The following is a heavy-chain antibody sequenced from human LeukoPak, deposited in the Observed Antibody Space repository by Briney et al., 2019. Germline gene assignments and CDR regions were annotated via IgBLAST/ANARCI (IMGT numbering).Heavy chain of an antibody. J-gene: IGHJ6*03. Sequence: GGSLRLSCVVSGIVFGEYHMRWIRQAPGKGREGVSYISSCGNDIHYAVSVKGRFTISRDNANDSLYLQMSSLRAEDTAVYYCARVLTRPGRGRYYYYMDVWGKGTTVTVSS. V-gene: IGHV3-11*04. D-gene: IGHD3-9*01. CDR2: ISSCGNDI. CDR3: ARVLTRPGRGRYYYYMDV. CDR1: GIVFGEYH.